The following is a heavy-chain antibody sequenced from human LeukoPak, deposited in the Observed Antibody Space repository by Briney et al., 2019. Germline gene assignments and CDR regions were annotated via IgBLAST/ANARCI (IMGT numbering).Heavy chain of an antibody. D-gene: IGHD2-2*02. V-gene: IGHV4-59*01. CDR1: GGSISSYY. CDR3: AGTYTYYYYYYMDV. Sequence: SETLSLTCTVSGGSISSYYWSWIRQPPGKGLEWIGYIYYSGSTNYNPSLKSRVTISVDTSKNQFSLKLSSVTAADTAVYYCAGTYTYYYYYYMDVWGKGTTVTISS. CDR2: IYYSGST. J-gene: IGHJ6*03.